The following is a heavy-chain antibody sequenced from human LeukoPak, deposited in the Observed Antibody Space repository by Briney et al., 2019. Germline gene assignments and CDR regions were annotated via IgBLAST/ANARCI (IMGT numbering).Heavy chain of an antibody. CDR2: INHSRST. D-gene: IGHD3-10*01. V-gene: IGHV4-34*01. Sequence: SETLSLTCAVYGGSFSGYYWSWIRQPPGKGLEWIGEINHSRSTNYNPSLKSRVTISVDTSKNQFSLKLSSVTAADTAVYYCARGLESGYYGSGSFRPWGQGTLVTVSS. CDR1: GGSFSGYY. J-gene: IGHJ5*02. CDR3: ARGLESGYYGSGSFRP.